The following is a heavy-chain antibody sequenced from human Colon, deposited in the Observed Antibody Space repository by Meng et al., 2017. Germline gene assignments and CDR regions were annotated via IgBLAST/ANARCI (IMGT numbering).Heavy chain of an antibody. V-gene: IGHV4-34*01. J-gene: IGHJ4*02. CDR3: ARGLFDY. Sequence: QVQLQQWGAGLLKPSETLSRTCAVYGGSVSGYYWSWIRQPPGKGLEWIGEINHSGSTNYNPSLKSRVTISVDTSKNQFSLKLSSVTAADTAVYYCARGLFDYWGQGTLVTVSS. CDR1: GGSVSGYY. CDR2: INHSGST.